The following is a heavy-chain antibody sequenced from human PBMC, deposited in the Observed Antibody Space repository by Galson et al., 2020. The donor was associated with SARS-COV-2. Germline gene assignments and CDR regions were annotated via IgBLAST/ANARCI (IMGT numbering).Heavy chain of an antibody. CDR2: IHRDGSTT. J-gene: IGHJ6*03. Sequence: ALHGESLKISCAASGFTFSTYWMHWVRQAPGKGLVWVSRIHRDGSTTTYADSVQGRFTISRDNAKNTLYLHMSSLRAEDAAVYYCARESAVQGGYYMDVWGKGTTVTVSS. D-gene: IGHD3-10*01. CDR3: ARESAVQGGYYMDV. CDR1: GFTFSTYW. V-gene: IGHV3-74*01.